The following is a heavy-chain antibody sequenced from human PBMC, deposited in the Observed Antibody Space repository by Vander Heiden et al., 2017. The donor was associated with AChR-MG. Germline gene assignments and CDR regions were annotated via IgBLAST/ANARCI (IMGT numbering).Heavy chain of an antibody. Sequence: QVQLQDSGPGLVKPSQTLSLTCTVSGASIRSGGYYWSWIRQHPGKGLEWIGYIYYSGSTYYNPSLKSRVTISVDTSKNQFSLKLSSVTAADTAVYYCARESRRSGSDYWGQGTLVTVSS. V-gene: IGHV4-31*03. CDR2: IYYSGST. CDR1: GASIRSGGYY. D-gene: IGHD5-12*01. CDR3: ARESRRSGSDY. J-gene: IGHJ4*02.